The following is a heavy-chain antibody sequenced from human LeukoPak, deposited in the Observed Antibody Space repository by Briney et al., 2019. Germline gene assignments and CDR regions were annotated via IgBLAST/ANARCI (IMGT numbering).Heavy chain of an antibody. CDR1: GFTFSSYS. CDR2: ISYDGSNK. CDR3: AKGGSSWYNFDY. J-gene: IGHJ4*02. Sequence: GGSLRLSCAASGFTFSSYSMNWVRQAPGKGLEWVAVISYDGSNKYYADSVKGRFTISRDNSKNTLYLQMNSLRAEDTAVYYCAKGGSSWYNFDYWGQGTLVTVSS. D-gene: IGHD6-13*01. V-gene: IGHV3-30*18.